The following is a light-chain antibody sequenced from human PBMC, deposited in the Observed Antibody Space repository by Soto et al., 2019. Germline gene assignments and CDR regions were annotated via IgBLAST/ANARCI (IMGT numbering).Light chain of an antibody. Sequence: QSVLTQPASVSGSPGQSITISCSGTRGDIGAYNYVSWFQQSPGKAPKLIIYEVSKRPSGVPDRFSGSKSGNTASLTVSGLQAEDEADYYCSSYAGSRLYVFGTGTKVTVL. CDR3: SSYAGSRLYV. V-gene: IGLV2-8*01. J-gene: IGLJ1*01. CDR1: RGDIGAYNY. CDR2: EVS.